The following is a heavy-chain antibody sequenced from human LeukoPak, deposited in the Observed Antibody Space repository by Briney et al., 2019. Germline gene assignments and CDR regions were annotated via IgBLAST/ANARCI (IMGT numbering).Heavy chain of an antibody. Sequence: GGSLRLSCAASGFTFSSYWMSWVRQAPGKGLEWVAVISGSGGGTYYADSVKGRFTISRDNSKNTLYLQMNSLRAEDTAVYYCAKRGASQTKEFDYWGQGTLVTVSS. CDR3: AKRGASQTKEFDY. V-gene: IGHV3-23*01. CDR2: ISGSGGGT. CDR1: GFTFSSYW. D-gene: IGHD1-26*01. J-gene: IGHJ4*02.